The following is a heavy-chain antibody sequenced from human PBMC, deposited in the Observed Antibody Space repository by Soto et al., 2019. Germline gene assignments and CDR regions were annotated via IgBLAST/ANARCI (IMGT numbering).Heavy chain of an antibody. CDR2: IYYSGST. Sequence: SETLSLTCTVSGGSISSSSYYWGWIRQPPGKGLEWIGSIYYSGSTYYNPSLKSRVTISVDTSKNQFSLKLSSVTAAGTAVYYCARRTTVVTDYYYGMDVWGQGTTVTVSS. D-gene: IGHD4-17*01. CDR1: GGSISSSSYY. J-gene: IGHJ6*02. V-gene: IGHV4-39*01. CDR3: ARRTTVVTDYYYGMDV.